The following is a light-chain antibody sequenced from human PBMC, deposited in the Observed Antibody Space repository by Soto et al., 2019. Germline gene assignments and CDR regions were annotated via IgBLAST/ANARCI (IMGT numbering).Light chain of an antibody. CDR2: KAS. CDR3: QHYNSYSEA. CDR1: QTISSW. J-gene: IGKJ1*01. V-gene: IGKV1-5*03. Sequence: DIQMTQSPSTLSGSVGVRVTITCRASQTISSWLAWYQQKPGKAPKLLIYKASTLKSGVPSRFSGSGSGTEVTLTISSLQPDDFATYYCQHYNSYSEAFGQGTKVELK.